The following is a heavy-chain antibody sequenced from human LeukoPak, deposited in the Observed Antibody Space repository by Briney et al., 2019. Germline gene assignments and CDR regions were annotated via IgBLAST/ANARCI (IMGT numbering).Heavy chain of an antibody. D-gene: IGHD2-15*01. J-gene: IGHJ4*02. V-gene: IGHV1-46*01. Sequence: ASVKVSCKESGYTFTINHIHWVRQAPGQGLEWMGVINPSGDSTTYAQNFQGRLTMTRNTSISTAYMELSSLRSEDTAVYYCARGVHTELLLPHCWGQGTLVTVSS. CDR1: GYTFTINH. CDR2: INPSGDST. CDR3: ARGVHTELLLPHC.